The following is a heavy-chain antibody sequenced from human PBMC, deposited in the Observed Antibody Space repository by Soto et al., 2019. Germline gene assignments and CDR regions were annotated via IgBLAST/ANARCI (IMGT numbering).Heavy chain of an antibody. Sequence: QVQLQQWGAGLLKPSETLSLTCAVYGGSFSGYYWSWIRQPPGKGLEWIGEINHSGSTNYNPSLNSRATISVDXXKXQXXLKLSSVTAADTAVYYCARGGHLKRWLQLYYGMDVWGQGTTVTVSS. CDR3: ARGGHLKRWLQLYYGMDV. D-gene: IGHD1-1*01. CDR2: INHSGST. V-gene: IGHV4-34*01. J-gene: IGHJ6*02. CDR1: GGSFSGYY.